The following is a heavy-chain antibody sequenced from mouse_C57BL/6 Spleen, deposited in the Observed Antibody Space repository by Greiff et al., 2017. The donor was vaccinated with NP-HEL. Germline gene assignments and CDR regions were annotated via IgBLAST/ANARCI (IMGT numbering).Heavy chain of an antibody. CDR2: INYDGSST. J-gene: IGHJ3*01. CDR3: ARVDSSGYPAWFAY. Sequence: EVQLVESEGGLVQPGSSMKLSCTASGFTFSDYYMAWVRQVPEKGLEWVANINYDGSSTYYLDSLKSRFIISRDNAKNILYLQMSSLKSEDTATYYCARVDSSGYPAWFAYWGQGTLVTVSA. CDR1: GFTFSDYY. V-gene: IGHV5-16*01. D-gene: IGHD3-2*02.